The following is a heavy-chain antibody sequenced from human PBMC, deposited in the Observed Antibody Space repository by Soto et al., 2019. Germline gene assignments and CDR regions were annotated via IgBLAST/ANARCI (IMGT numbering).Heavy chain of an antibody. CDR2: VNHSGST. J-gene: IGHJ4*02. D-gene: IGHD5-18*01. CDR1: GGSFSGYY. V-gene: IGHV4-34*01. CDR3: ARARGHSYGYRVGLFDY. Sequence: SETLSLTCAVYGGSFSGYYWSWIRQPPGKGLEWIGEVNHSGSTNYNPSLKSRVTISVDTSKNQFSLKLSSVTAADTAVYYCARARGHSYGYRVGLFDYWGQGTLVTVSS.